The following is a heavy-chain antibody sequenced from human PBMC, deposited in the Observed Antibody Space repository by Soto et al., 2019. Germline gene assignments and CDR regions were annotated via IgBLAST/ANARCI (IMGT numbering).Heavy chain of an antibody. CDR2: ISTYNGNT. V-gene: IGHV1-18*01. J-gene: IGHJ3*02. D-gene: IGHD6-13*01. CDR3: ARDPGYSTTWHQAFDI. Sequence: QVQLVQSGAEVKKPGASVKVSCKASGYTFTSYGISWVRQAPGHGPEWMGRISTYNGNTNYVQKLQGRVTMPTDTSSNTAYLELRSLRYDDTAVYYCARDPGYSTTWHQAFDIWGQGTMVTVSS. CDR1: GYTFTSYG.